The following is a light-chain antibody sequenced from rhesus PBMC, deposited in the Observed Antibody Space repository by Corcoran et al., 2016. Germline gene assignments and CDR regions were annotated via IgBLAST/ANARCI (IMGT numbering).Light chain of an antibody. Sequence: DIVMTQTPLSLPVTVGEPASISCRSSQSLLNRNGDNYLNWYLQKPGQSTHLLIYYGSNRASGVPDMFSGRGSGTDFRLKISRVEGEDLGVYYCMQALQTPFTFGPGTKLDIK. CDR3: MQALQTPFT. J-gene: IGKJ3*01. CDR1: QSLLNRNGDNY. CDR2: YGS. V-gene: IGKV2-60*01.